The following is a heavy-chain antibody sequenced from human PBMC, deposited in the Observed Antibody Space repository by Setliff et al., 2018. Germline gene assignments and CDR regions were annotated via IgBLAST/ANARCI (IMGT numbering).Heavy chain of an antibody. CDR3: VSEAPERPGVALDF. V-gene: IGHV3-15*04. Sequence: GGSLRLSCTASGFTFRSAWMNWVRQAPGKGLEWVGHIENKADGGATGYATPVKGRFFISRDDSKNELYLQMNTLKVDDTAVYYCVSEAPERPGVALDFWGPGTMVTVSS. CDR1: GFTFRSAW. CDR2: IENKADGGAT. J-gene: IGHJ3*01.